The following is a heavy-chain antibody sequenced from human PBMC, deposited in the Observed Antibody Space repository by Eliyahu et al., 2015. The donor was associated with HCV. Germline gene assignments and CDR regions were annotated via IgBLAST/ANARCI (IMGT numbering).Heavy chain of an antibody. V-gene: IGHV3-30*04. D-gene: IGHD3-10*01. CDR3: ARVKNYYAAENDALDV. CDR2: ISFDGTKT. J-gene: IGHJ3*01. CDR1: GFMFNTYS. Sequence: QVHLAESGGGVVQPGRSLRLSXQASGFMFNTYSMHWVRQXPGKGLEWMSVISFDGTKTFYAASVGGRFTISRDDSKDTLYLQMNSLTVEDTAVYYCARVKNYYAAENDALDVWGQGTMVIVSS.